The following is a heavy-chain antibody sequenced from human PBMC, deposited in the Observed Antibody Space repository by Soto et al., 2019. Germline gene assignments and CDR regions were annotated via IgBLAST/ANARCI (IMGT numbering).Heavy chain of an antibody. CDR2: IIPIFGTG. CDR3: ARDRVAARPKGAWFGT. J-gene: IGHJ5*02. CDR1: GGTFSSDA. Sequence: VASVEVSWRASGGTFSSDAISWVRQAAGRGREWMGGIIPIFGTGNYAQKFQGRVTITADESTSTAYMELSSLRSEDTAVYYCARDRVAARPKGAWFGTCGQATLVTVSS. D-gene: IGHD6-6*01. V-gene: IGHV1-69*13.